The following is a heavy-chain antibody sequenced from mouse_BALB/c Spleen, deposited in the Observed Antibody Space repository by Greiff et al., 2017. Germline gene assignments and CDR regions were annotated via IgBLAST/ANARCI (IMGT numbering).Heavy chain of an antibody. V-gene: IGHV2-9*02. J-gene: IGHJ3*01. CDR1: GFSLTSYG. D-gene: IGHD1-1*01. CDR2: IWAGGST. CDR3: ASYYYGSSYGFAY. Sequence: VQLQQSGPGLVAPSQSLSITCTVSGFSLTSYGVHWVRQPPGKGLEWLGVIWAGGSTNYNSALMSRLSISKDNSKSQVFLKMNSLQTDDTAMYYCASYYYGSSYGFAYWGQGTLVTVSA.